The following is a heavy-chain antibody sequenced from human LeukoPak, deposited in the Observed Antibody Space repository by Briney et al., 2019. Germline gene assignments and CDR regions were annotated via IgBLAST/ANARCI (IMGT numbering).Heavy chain of an antibody. V-gene: IGHV3-66*01. CDR2: IHSAGTT. CDR3: AGGVLPYYFDY. D-gene: IGHD3-3*01. Sequence: GGSLRLSCAASGFAVNSNYMSWVRQAPGKGLEWVSVIHSAGTTFYADSVKGRLSISRDNSKNTLYLHMDSLRVEDTAVYYCAGGVLPYYFDYWGQGTLVTVSA. J-gene: IGHJ4*02. CDR1: GFAVNSNY.